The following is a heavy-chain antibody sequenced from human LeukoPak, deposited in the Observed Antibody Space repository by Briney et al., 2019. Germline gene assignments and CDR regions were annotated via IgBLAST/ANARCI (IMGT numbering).Heavy chain of an antibody. CDR3: ARDMSVSSAKEDFDY. J-gene: IGHJ4*02. Sequence: ASVKVSCKASGYTFTGYYMHWVRQAPGQGLEWMGWINPNSGGTNYAQKFQGRVTMTRDTSISTAYMELSRLRSDDTAVYYCARDMSVSSAKEDFDYWGQGTLVTVSS. CDR1: GYTFTGYY. CDR2: INPNSGGT. V-gene: IGHV1-2*02. D-gene: IGHD6-25*01.